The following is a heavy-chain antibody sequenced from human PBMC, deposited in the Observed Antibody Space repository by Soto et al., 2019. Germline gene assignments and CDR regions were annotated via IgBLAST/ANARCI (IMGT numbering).Heavy chain of an antibody. CDR3: AKDLLDTENY. V-gene: IGHV3-30*18. CDR2: ISYDGSNK. D-gene: IGHD5-18*01. Sequence: PGGSLRLSCAASGFTFSSYGMHWVRQAPGKGLEWVAVISYDGSNKYYADSVKGRFTISRDNSKNTLYLQMNSLRAEDTAVYYCAKDLLDTENYWGQGTLVTVSS. CDR1: GFTFSSYG. J-gene: IGHJ4*02.